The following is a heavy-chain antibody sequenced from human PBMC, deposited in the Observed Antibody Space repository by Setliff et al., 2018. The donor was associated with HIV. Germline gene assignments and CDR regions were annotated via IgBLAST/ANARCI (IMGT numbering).Heavy chain of an antibody. V-gene: IGHV3-33*01. J-gene: IGHJ4*02. Sequence: QPGGSLRLSCATSGFTFSPYAIHWVRQAPGMGLEWVAMIWADEITKYYADSVTGRFTISRDNAKNSLYLQMNSLRAEDTAVYYCARPYYYDSSGSLRYFDYWGQGTLVTVSS. CDR2: IWADEITK. CDR3: ARPYYYDSSGSLRYFDY. CDR1: GFTFSPYA. D-gene: IGHD3-22*01.